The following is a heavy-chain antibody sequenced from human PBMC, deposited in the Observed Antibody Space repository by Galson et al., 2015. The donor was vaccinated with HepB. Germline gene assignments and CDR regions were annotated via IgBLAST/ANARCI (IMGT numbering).Heavy chain of an antibody. D-gene: IGHD6-19*01. Sequence: SLRLSCAASGYTFSSYVMSWVRQAPGKGLEWVSTIIKSGDNTYYADSVKGRFTISRDNSKNTLYMQMNSLRAEDTAVYYCARDTQSSGWSWGQGTLVAVSS. CDR2: IIKSGDNT. CDR1: GYTFSSYV. V-gene: IGHV3-23*01. CDR3: ARDTQSSGWS. J-gene: IGHJ4*02.